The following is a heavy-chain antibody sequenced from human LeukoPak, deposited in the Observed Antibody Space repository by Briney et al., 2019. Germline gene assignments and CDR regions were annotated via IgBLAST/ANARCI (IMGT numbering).Heavy chain of an antibody. CDR1: GFTFSTYW. CDR2: IRSKAYGGTT. J-gene: IGHJ3*02. CDR3: TREYITMVRGVTTDAFDI. D-gene: IGHD3-10*01. V-gene: IGHV3-49*04. Sequence: GGSLRLSCAATGFTFSTYWMTWVRQAPGKGLEWVGFIRSKAYGGTTEYAASVKGRFTISRDDSKSIAYLQMNSLKTEDTAVYYCTREYITMVRGVTTDAFDIWGQGTMVTVSS.